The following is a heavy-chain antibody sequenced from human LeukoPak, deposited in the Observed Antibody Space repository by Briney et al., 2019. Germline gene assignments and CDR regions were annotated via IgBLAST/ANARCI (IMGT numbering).Heavy chain of an antibody. V-gene: IGHV3-30*18. D-gene: IGHD3-9*01. CDR3: AKAGRYFDWLSLDY. CDR1: GFTFSSYG. Sequence: GRSLRLSCAASGFTFSSYGMHRVRQAPGKGLEWVAVISYDGSNKYYADSVKGRFIISRDNSKNTLYLQMNSLRAEDTAVYYCAKAGRYFDWLSLDYWGQGTLVTVSS. J-gene: IGHJ4*02. CDR2: ISYDGSNK.